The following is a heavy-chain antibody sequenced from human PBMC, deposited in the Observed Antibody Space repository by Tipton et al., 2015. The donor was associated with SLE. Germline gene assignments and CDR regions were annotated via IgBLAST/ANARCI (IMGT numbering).Heavy chain of an antibody. J-gene: IGHJ4*02. D-gene: IGHD3-22*01. CDR2: ISGSGGST. Sequence: SLRLSCAASGFTFSSYAMSWVRQAPGKGLEWVSAISGSGGSTYYADSVKGRFTISRDNSKNTLYLQMNSLRAEDTAVYYCAGHDYDDNGYSLHYFDNWGQGILVTVSS. CDR1: GFTFSSYA. CDR3: AGHDYDDNGYSLHYFDN. V-gene: IGHV3-23*01.